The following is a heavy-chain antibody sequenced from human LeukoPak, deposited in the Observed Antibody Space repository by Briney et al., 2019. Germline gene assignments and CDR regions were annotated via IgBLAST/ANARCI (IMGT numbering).Heavy chain of an antibody. V-gene: IGHV4-4*07. Sequence: SSETLSLTCTFSGGSVSSYYWSWIRQPAGKGLEWIGRIYTSGSTNYNPSLKSRVTMSVGTSKNQFSLRLSSVTAADTAVYYCARDRYYYDTSGPPLDIWGQGTMVTVSS. CDR2: IYTSGST. CDR1: GGSVSSYY. J-gene: IGHJ3*02. CDR3: ARDRYYYDTSGPPLDI. D-gene: IGHD3-22*01.